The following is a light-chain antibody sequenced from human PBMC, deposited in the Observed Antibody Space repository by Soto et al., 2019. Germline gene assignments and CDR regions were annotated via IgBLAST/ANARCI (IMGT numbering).Light chain of an antibody. CDR1: QDISNY. V-gene: IGKV1-33*01. CDR2: DAS. J-gene: IGKJ3*01. Sequence: DIQMTQSPSSLSASVGDRVTITCQASQDISNYLNWYQQKPGKAPKLLIYDASTLETGVPSRFSGSGSGTDFTFTISSLQPEDIATYYCQQYDSLPFTFGPGTKVEIK. CDR3: QQYDSLPFT.